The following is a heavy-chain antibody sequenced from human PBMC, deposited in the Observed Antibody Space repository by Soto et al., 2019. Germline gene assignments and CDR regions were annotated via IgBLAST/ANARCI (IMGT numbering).Heavy chain of an antibody. D-gene: IGHD2-2*01. CDR1: GFTFSSYA. Sequence: GGSLILSCAASGFTFSSYAMSWVRQAPGKGLEWVSAISGSGGSTYYADSVKGRFTISRDNSKNTLYLQMNSLRAEDTAVYYCANIVVVPAATFRWGQGTLVTVSS. J-gene: IGHJ4*02. CDR2: ISGSGGST. CDR3: ANIVVVPAATFR. V-gene: IGHV3-23*01.